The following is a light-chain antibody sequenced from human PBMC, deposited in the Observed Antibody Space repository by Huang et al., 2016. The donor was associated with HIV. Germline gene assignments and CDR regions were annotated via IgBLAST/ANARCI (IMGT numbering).Light chain of an antibody. J-gene: IGKJ2*01. Sequence: DIQMTQSPSSLSTSVGDRVTITCRASQGAGNALAWYTQHPGTVPKLLIYAASTLRSGVPSRFSGSGSGTEFTLTISGLQPEDVATYYCQKYNSAPYTFGQGTRLDIK. CDR3: QKYNSAPYT. V-gene: IGKV1-27*01. CDR2: AAS. CDR1: QGAGNA.